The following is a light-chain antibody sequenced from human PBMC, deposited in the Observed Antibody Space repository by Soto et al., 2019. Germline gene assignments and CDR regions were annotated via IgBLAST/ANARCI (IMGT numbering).Light chain of an antibody. Sequence: EVVMTQSPATLSVSPGERATLSCRASQSISSNVAWYQQKPGHAPRLLIFRSYTRASSVPARFSGSGSGTEFTLTISSLQSEEFAVYYCQHYNNWPPLLTFGGGTKVEIK. CDR1: QSISSN. J-gene: IGKJ4*01. CDR3: QHYNNWPPLLT. V-gene: IGKV3-15*01. CDR2: RSY.